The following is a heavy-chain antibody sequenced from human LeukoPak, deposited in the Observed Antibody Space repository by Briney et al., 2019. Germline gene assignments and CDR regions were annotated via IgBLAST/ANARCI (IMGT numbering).Heavy chain of an antibody. CDR2: IYTSGST. CDR3: ARTLYYYDRSGYPLEAFDI. Sequence: PSETLSLTCTVSGGSISSYYWSWIRQPAGKGLEWIGRIYTSGSTNYNPSLKSRVTMSVDTSKNQFSLKLSSVTAADTAVYYCARTLYYYDRSGYPLEAFDIWGQGTMVTVSS. V-gene: IGHV4-4*07. D-gene: IGHD3-22*01. J-gene: IGHJ3*02. CDR1: GGSISSYY.